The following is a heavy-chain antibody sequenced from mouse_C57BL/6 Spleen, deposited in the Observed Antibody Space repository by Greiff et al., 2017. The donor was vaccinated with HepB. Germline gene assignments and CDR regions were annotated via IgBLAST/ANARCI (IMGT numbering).Heavy chain of an antibody. J-gene: IGHJ2*01. CDR3: ARHEDRSSYYGSSYGYFDY. D-gene: IGHD1-1*01. Sequence: VQLQQSGAELVKPGASVKLSCKASGYTFTEYTIHWVKQRSGQGLEWIGWFYPGSGSIKYNEKFKDKATLTADKSSSTVYMELSRLTSEDSAVYFCARHEDRSSYYGSSYGYFDYWGQGTTLTVSS. CDR1: GYTFTEYT. CDR2: FYPGSGSI. V-gene: IGHV1-62-2*01.